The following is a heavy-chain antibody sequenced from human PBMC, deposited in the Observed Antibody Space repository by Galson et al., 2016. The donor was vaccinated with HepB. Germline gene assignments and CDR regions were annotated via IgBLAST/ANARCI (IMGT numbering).Heavy chain of an antibody. D-gene: IGHD2/OR15-2a*01. J-gene: IGHJ4*02. Sequence: SLRLSCAASGFTFKDYCMSGVRQAPGKGLEWVSYISGSSSYTNYADSVEGRFTISRDNAKNSLYLQMNSLRAEDTAVYYCARDSNFDYWGQGTLVTVSS. CDR2: ISGSSSYT. CDR1: GFTFKDYC. V-gene: IGHV3-11*06. CDR3: ARDSNFDY.